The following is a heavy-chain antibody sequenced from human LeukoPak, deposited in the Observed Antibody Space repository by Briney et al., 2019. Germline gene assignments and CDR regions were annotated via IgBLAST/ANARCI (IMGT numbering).Heavy chain of an antibody. CDR1: GGSISSHY. CDR2: IYYTGST. CDR3: ARGGNYWPQWWFDP. V-gene: IGHV4-59*11. D-gene: IGHD1-26*01. J-gene: IGHJ5*02. Sequence: PSETLSLTCTVSGGSISSHYWSWIRQPPGKGLEWIGYIYYTGSTSYNPSLKSRVTMSLDASKNQFSLELNSVTPADTAVYYCARGGNYWPQWWFDPWGRGTLVSVSS.